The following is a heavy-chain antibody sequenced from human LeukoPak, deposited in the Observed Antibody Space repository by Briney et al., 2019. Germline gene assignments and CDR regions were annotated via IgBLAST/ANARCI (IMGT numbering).Heavy chain of an antibody. CDR2: IWWDGSKE. CDR3: ARDDDTNSQYSRLNY. Sequence: GGSLRLSCAASGFTLTTNGMHWVRQAPGKGLEWVAVIWWDGSKESYADSVKGRFIISRDISKNTLYLEMSSLRAEDTAVYCCARDDDTNSQYSRLNYWGQGTLVTVSS. V-gene: IGHV3-33*01. D-gene: IGHD2-8*01. J-gene: IGHJ4*02. CDR1: GFTLTTNG.